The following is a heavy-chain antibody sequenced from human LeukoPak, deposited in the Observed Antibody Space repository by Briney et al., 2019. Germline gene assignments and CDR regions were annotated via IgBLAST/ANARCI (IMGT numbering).Heavy chain of an antibody. J-gene: IGHJ4*02. D-gene: IGHD1-26*01. CDR2: INDNGSTR. CDR3: AKPLVGAPYYLDF. V-gene: IGHV3-23*01. CDR1: GFIFSNYA. Sequence: GGSLRLSCGASGFIFSNYAMSWVRQAPGKGLEWVSGINDNGSTRFYAASVKGRFTSSRDNPKNTLYLQMNGLRVEDTAVYYCAKPLVGAPYYLDFWGQGTRVTVSS.